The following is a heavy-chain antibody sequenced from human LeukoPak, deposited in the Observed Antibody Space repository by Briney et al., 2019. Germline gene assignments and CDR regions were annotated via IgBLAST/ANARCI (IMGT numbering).Heavy chain of an antibody. CDR3: AREGLGANFDY. V-gene: IGHV3-9*01. D-gene: IGHD3-22*01. CDR2: ISWNSVSI. J-gene: IGHJ4*02. Sequence: GRSLRLSCTASGFVFDDYAMSWVRQAPGKGLEWVAGISWNSVSIGYADSVRGRFTISRDNAKNSLHLQMNSLTTEDTAVYYCAREGLGANFDYWGQGTLVTVSS. CDR1: GFVFDDYA.